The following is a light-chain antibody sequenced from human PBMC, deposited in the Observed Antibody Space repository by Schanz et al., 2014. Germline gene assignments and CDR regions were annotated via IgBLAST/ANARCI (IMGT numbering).Light chain of an antibody. V-gene: IGKV1-5*01. CDR1: QSISTR. CDR2: DAS. J-gene: IGKJ4*01. CDR3: QQGSSLPLT. Sequence: DIQMTQSPSSLSASVGDRVTLTCRASQSISTRLAWYQHKPGKAPNLLIFDASSLESGVPSRFSGSGSGTEFTLTISSLHPDDFATYYCQQGSSLPLTFGGGTMAGIK.